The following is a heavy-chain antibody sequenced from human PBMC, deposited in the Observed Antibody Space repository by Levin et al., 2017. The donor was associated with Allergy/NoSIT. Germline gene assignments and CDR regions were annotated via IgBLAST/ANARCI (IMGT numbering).Heavy chain of an antibody. J-gene: IGHJ3*02. CDR1: GFTFSSYG. V-gene: IGHV3-33*01. D-gene: IGHD5-12*01. CDR3: ARAVDIVATISNAFDI. Sequence: GESLKISCAASGFTFSSYGMHWVRQAPGKGLEWVAVIWYDGSNKYYADSVKGRFTISRDNSKNTLYLQMNSLRAEDTAVYYCARAVDIVATISNAFDIWGQGTMVTVSS. CDR2: IWYDGSNK.